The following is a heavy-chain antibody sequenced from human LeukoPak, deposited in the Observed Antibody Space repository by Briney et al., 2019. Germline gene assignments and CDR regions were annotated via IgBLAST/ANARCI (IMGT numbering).Heavy chain of an antibody. V-gene: IGHV3-33*01. J-gene: IGHJ5*02. CDR2: IWYDGSNK. Sequence: GGSLRLSCAASGFAFSSYGMHWVRQAPGKGLEWVAVIWYDGSNKYYADSVKGRFTISRDNSKNTLYLQMNSLRAEDTAVYYCARDDYGDCVGWFDPWGQGTLVTVSS. CDR1: GFAFSSYG. CDR3: ARDDYGDCVGWFDP. D-gene: IGHD4-17*01.